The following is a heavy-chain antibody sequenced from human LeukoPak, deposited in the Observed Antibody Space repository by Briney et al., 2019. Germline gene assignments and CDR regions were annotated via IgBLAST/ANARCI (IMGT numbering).Heavy chain of an antibody. CDR3: AKTYGSGSYYLDY. J-gene: IGHJ4*02. V-gene: IGHV3-30*02. D-gene: IGHD3-10*01. CDR2: IRYDGSNK. CDR1: GFTFSSYG. Sequence: GGSLRLPCAASGFTFSSYGMHWVRQAPGKGLEWVAFIRYDGSNKYYADSVKGRFTISRDNSKNTLYLQMNSLRAEDTAAYYCAKTYGSGSYYLDYWGQGTLVTVSS.